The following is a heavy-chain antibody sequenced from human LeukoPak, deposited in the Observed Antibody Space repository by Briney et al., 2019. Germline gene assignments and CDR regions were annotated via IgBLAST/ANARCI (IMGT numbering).Heavy chain of an antibody. CDR2: FDPEDGGT. V-gene: IGHV1-24*01. J-gene: IGHJ4*02. CDR1: GYTLTELS. Sequence: ASVKVSCKVSGYTLTELSMHWVRQAPGKGREWMGGFDPEDGGTIYAQKFQGRVTMTEDTSTDTAYMELSSLRSEDTAVYYCATGSPLRYFDWSSAALVYWGQGTLVTVSS. D-gene: IGHD3-9*01. CDR3: ATGSPLRYFDWSSAALVY.